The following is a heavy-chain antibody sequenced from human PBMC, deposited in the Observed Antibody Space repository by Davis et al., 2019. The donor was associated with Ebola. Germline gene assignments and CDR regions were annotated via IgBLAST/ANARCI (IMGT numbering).Heavy chain of an antibody. CDR2: ISYDGSNK. V-gene: IGHV3-30*03. D-gene: IGHD7-27*01. CDR1: GFTLSSYG. CDR3: ARDLGMGRRVDAFDI. J-gene: IGHJ3*02. Sequence: PGGSLRLSCAASGFTLSSYGMHWVRQAPGKGLEWVAGISYDGSNKYYADPVKGRFTISRDNAKNTLYLQMNTLRAEDTAVYYCARDLGMGRRVDAFDIWGQGTMVTVSS.